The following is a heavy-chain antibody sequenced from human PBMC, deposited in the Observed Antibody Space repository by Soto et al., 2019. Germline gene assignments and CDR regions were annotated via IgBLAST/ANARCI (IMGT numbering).Heavy chain of an antibody. D-gene: IGHD2-2*01. V-gene: IGHV4-31*03. J-gene: IGHJ4*02. CDR2: IYYSGST. CDR3: ASTKTSSTSFHVDY. CDR1: GGSISSGDYY. Sequence: QVQLQESGPGLVKPSQTLSLTCTVSGGSISSGDYYWTWIRQHPGKGLEWIGYIYYSGSTKHNPSLKSRITISVDTSKNQFSLKLNSVTAAVTAVYYCASTKTSSTSFHVDYWGQGTQVTVSS.